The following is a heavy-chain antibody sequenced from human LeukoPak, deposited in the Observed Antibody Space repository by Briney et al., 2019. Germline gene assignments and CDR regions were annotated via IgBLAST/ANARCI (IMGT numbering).Heavy chain of an antibody. V-gene: IGHV3-21*01. D-gene: IGHD3-22*01. CDR1: GFTFSSYS. J-gene: IGHJ3*02. Sequence: GGSLRLSCAASGFTFSSYSMNWVRQAPGKGLEWVSSISSSSSYIYYADSVKGRFTISRDNAKNSLYLQMNSLRAEDTAVYYCARVEAIVVVIPFDIWGQGTMVTVSS. CDR3: ARVEAIVVVIPFDI. CDR2: ISSSSSYI.